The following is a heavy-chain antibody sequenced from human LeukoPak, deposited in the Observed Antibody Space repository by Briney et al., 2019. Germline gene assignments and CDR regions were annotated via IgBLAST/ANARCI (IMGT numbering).Heavy chain of an antibody. J-gene: IGHJ4*02. Sequence: PGGSLRLSCAASGFTFSSYSMNWVRQAPGKGLEWVSSISSSSSYIYYADPVKGRFTISRDNAKNSLYLQMNSLRAEDTAVYYCARVAWSSSEVVINFDYWGQGTLVTVSS. V-gene: IGHV3-21*01. CDR2: ISSSSSYI. CDR3: ARVAWSSSEVVINFDY. CDR1: GFTFSSYS. D-gene: IGHD3-22*01.